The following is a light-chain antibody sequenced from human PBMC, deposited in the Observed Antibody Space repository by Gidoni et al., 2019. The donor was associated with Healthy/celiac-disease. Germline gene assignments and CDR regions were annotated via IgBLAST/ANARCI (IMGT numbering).Light chain of an antibody. CDR3: QQRSIWPPIT. CDR2: DAS. CDR1: QSVSSY. Sequence: EIVLTQSPATLSLSPGERATLSCRASQSVSSYLAWYQQKPGQAPRLLIYDASNRATGIPARFSGSGSGTDFTRTIRSLEPEDFAVYYCQQRSIWPPITFGHGTRLDIK. V-gene: IGKV3-11*01. J-gene: IGKJ5*01.